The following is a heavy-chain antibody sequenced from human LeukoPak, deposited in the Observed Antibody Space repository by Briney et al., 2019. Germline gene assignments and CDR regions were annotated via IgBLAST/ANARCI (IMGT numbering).Heavy chain of an antibody. CDR1: GYTLTGYY. D-gene: IGHD3-22*01. J-gene: IGHJ4*02. CDR3: ARENYYDSSGYYGI. V-gene: IGHV1-2*06. Sequence: GASVKVSCKASGYTLTGYYMHWVRQAPGQGLEWMGRINPNSGGTNYAQKFQGRVTMTRDTSISTAYMELSRLRSDDTAVYYCARENYYDSSGYYGIWGQGTLVTVSS. CDR2: INPNSGGT.